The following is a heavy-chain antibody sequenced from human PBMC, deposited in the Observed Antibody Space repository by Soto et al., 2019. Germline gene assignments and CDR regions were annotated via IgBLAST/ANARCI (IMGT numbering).Heavy chain of an antibody. V-gene: IGHV3-53*01. D-gene: IGHD3-22*01. J-gene: IGHJ6*02. CDR2: IYSGGST. CDR1: GFTVSSNY. CDR3: AMYYYDSSGYYDGMDV. Sequence: LRLSCAASGFTVSSNYMSWVRQAPGKGLEWVSVIYSGGSTYYADSVKGRFTISRDNSKNTLYLQMNSLRAEDTAVYYCAMYYYDSSGYYDGMDVWGQGTTVTVSS.